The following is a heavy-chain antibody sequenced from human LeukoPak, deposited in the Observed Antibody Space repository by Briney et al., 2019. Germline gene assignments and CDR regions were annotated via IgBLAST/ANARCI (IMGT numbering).Heavy chain of an antibody. V-gene: IGHV1-46*01. CDR2: IIPSDGST. D-gene: IGHD3-16*01. Sequence: ASVKVSCKASGYTFTRYYMHWVRQAPGQGLEWMGVIIPSDGSTRYAQKFQGRVTMTRDTSTSTVYMELSSLRSEDTAVYYCTSRLSAWGQGTLVTVSS. CDR1: GYTFTRYY. J-gene: IGHJ4*02. CDR3: TSRLSA.